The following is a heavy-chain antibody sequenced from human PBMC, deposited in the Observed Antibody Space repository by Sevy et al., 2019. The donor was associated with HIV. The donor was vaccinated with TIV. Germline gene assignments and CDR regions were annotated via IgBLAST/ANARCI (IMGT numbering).Heavy chain of an antibody. J-gene: IGHJ6*02. CDR2: IWYDGSNK. CDR1: GFTFSSYG. Sequence: GGSLRLSCAASGFTFSSYGMHWVRQAPGKGLEWVAVIWYDGSNKYYADSVKGRFTISRDNSKNTLYLQMNSLRAEDTAVYYCARDGRRLYYYDSSGSYHYYYGMDVWGQGTTVTVSS. D-gene: IGHD3-22*01. V-gene: IGHV3-33*01. CDR3: ARDGRRLYYYDSSGSYHYYYGMDV.